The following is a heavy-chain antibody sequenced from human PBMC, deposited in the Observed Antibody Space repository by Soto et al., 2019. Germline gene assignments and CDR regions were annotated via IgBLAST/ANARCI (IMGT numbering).Heavy chain of an antibody. CDR1: GGSISSSSYY. J-gene: IGHJ4*02. Sequence: NPSETLSLTCTVSGGSISSSSYYWGWIRQPPGKGLEWIGSIYYSGSTYYNPSLKSRVTISVDTSKNQFSLKLSSVTAADTAVYYCARRRGFGELLIDFDYWGQGTLVTVSS. V-gene: IGHV4-39*01. D-gene: IGHD3-10*01. CDR2: IYYSGST. CDR3: ARRRGFGELLIDFDY.